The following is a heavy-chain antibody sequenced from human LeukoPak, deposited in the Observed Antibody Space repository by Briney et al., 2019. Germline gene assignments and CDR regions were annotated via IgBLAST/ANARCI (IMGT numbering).Heavy chain of an antibody. CDR1: GFTFSSYS. CDR3: ATVHSSGYYDHDY. Sequence: AGGSLRLSCAASGFTFSSYSMNWVRQAPGKGLEWVSSISSSSSYIYYADSVKGRFTISRDNAKNSLYLQMNSLRAEDTAAYYCATVHSSGYYDHDYWGQGTLVTVFS. V-gene: IGHV3-21*01. J-gene: IGHJ4*02. CDR2: ISSSSSYI. D-gene: IGHD3-22*01.